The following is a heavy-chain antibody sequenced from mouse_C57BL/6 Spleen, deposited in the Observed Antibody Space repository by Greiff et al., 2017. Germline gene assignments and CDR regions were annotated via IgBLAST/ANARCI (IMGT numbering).Heavy chain of an antibody. D-gene: IGHD2-4*01. J-gene: IGHJ3*01. Sequence: QVQLKQSGAELVKPGASVKISCKASGYAFSSYWMNWVKQRPGKGLEWIGQIYPGDGDTNYNGKFKGKATLTADKSSSTAYMQLSSLTSEDSAVYVCATSSCHYDYDWCAYWGQGTLVTVS. CDR2: IYPGDGDT. CDR1: GYAFSSYW. CDR3: ATSSCHYDYDWCAY. V-gene: IGHV1-80*01.